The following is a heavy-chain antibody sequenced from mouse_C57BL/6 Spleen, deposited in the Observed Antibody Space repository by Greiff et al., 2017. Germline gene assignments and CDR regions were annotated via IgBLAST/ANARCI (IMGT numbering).Heavy chain of an antibody. CDR2: IRNKANGYTT. J-gene: IGHJ1*03. CDR1: GFTFTDYY. V-gene: IGHV7-3*01. D-gene: IGHD1-1*01. Sequence: EVKLMESGGGLVQPGGSLSLSCAASGFTFTDYYMSWVRQPPGKALEWLGFIRNKANGYTTEYSASVKGRFTISRDNSQSILYLQMNALRAEDSATYYCASTGSSFYWYFDVWGTGTTVTVSS. CDR3: ASTGSSFYWYFDV.